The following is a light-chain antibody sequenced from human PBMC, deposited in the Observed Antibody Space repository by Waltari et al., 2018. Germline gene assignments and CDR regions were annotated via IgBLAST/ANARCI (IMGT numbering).Light chain of an antibody. J-gene: IGLJ1*01. CDR2: DVN. CDR3: SSYTSSTSYV. V-gene: IGLV2-14*03. Sequence: QSALTQPASMSGSPGQSITIPCTGTSSDVGAYNSVSWYQQHPGKAPKVIISDVNKRPSGVSDRFSGSRSGNTASLTISGLQTEDEADYFCSSYTSSTSYVFGSGTAVTVL. CDR1: SSDVGAYNS.